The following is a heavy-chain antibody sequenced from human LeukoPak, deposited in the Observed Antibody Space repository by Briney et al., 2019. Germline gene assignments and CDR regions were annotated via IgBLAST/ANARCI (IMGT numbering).Heavy chain of an antibody. D-gene: IGHD4-17*01. CDR3: ARLSTVTTSFDY. CDR1: GGSISSYY. V-gene: IGHV4-4*07. Sequence: SETLSLTCIVSGGSISSYYWSWIRQPAGKGLEWIGRIYTSGTTHYNPSLKSRVTMSVDTSKNQFSLKLGSVTAADTAVYYCARLSTVTTSFDYWGQGTLVTVSS. J-gene: IGHJ4*02. CDR2: IYTSGTT.